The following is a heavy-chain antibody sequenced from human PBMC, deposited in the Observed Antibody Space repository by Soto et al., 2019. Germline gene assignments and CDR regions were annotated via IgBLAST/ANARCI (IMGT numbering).Heavy chain of an antibody. V-gene: IGHV3-23*01. CDR2: ISGNAGST. J-gene: IGHJ3*02. CDR1: GFTFSNYA. Sequence: GSLRLSCAASGFTFSNYAMSWVRQTPGKGLEWVSAISGNAGSTYYADSVKGRFTISRDNSKNTLYLQMNSLRAEDTAIYYCAKGIVVVPAAGDAFAIWGQGTMVT. CDR3: AKGIVVVPAAGDAFAI. D-gene: IGHD2-2*01.